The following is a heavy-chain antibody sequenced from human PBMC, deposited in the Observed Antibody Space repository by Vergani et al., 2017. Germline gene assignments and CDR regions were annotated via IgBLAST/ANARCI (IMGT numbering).Heavy chain of an antibody. V-gene: IGHV4-39*01. D-gene: IGHD6-19*01. CDR1: GASIRSSNYY. J-gene: IGHJ5*02. CDR2: IYYSGST. Sequence: QLQLQESVPGLVKPSATLSLTCSVSGASIRSSNYYWGWIRQPPGKGLEWIASIYYSGSTYYNPSLKRRVTISVDTSKNQFSLKLSSVTAADTAVYFCARHSTVEWLVKLGWIDPWGQGSLVTVSS. CDR3: ARHSTVEWLVKLGWIDP.